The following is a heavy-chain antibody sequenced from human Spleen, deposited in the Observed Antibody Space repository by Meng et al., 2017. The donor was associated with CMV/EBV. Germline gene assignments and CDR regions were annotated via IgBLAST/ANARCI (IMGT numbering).Heavy chain of an antibody. V-gene: IGHV5-51*01. D-gene: IGHD3-3*01. Sequence: GESLKISCEGSGYSFSSYWIGWVRQMPGKGLEWMGIIYPDDSDTRYSPSFQGQVTISADKSINTAYLQWSSLKASDTAMYYCARFLGRQYDFVSGHSAGVWFDPWGQGTLFTVPS. CDR3: ARFLGRQYDFVSGHSAGVWFDP. J-gene: IGHJ5*02. CDR1: GYSFSSYW. CDR2: IYPDDSDT.